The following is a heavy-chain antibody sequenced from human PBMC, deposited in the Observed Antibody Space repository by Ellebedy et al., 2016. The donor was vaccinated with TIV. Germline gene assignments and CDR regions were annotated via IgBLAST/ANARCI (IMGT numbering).Heavy chain of an antibody. V-gene: IGHV1-46*01. CDR2: INPSGGST. D-gene: IGHD2-21*02. CDR1: GYTFTSYY. J-gene: IGHJ4*02. Sequence: ASVKVSXXASGYTFTSYYMHWVRQAPGQGLEWMGIINPSGGSTSYAQKFQGRVTMTRDTSTSTVYMELSSLRSEDTAVYYCARAHCGGDCYYDYWGQGTLVTVSS. CDR3: ARAHCGGDCYYDY.